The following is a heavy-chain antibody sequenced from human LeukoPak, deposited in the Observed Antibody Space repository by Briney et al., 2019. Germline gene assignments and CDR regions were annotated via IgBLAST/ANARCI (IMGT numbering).Heavy chain of an antibody. D-gene: IGHD6-19*01. J-gene: IGHJ4*02. Sequence: GGSLRLSCAASGFTFSTYAMTWVRQAPGKGLEWFSTISASGGNTYYADSVKGRFTISRDNSKNTLYLQMNSLRAEDTAVYYCANPPAAVTGHFDYWGQGTLVTVSS. CDR1: GFTFSTYA. CDR3: ANPPAAVTGHFDY. V-gene: IGHV3-23*01. CDR2: ISASGGNT.